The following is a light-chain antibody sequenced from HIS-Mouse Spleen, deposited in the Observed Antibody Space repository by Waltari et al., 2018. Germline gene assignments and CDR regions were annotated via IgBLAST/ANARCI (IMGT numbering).Light chain of an antibody. V-gene: IGKV3-11*01. CDR1: QSVSSY. Sequence: EIVLTQSPATLPLSPGEIATLSCRASQSVSSYLAWYQQKPGQAPRLLIYDASNRATGIPARFSGSGSGTDFTLTISSLEPEDFAVYYCQQRSNWLTFGGGTNVEIK. CDR2: DAS. CDR3: QQRSNWLT. J-gene: IGKJ4*01.